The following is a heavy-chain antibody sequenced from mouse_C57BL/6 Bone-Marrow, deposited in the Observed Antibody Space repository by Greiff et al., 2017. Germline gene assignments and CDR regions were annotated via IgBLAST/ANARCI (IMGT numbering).Heavy chain of an antibody. V-gene: IGHV10-1*01. J-gene: IGHJ4*01. Sequence: EVKLVESGGGLVQPKGSLKLSCAASGFSFNTYAMNWVRQAPGKGLEWVARIRSKSNNYATYYADSVKDRFTISRDDSESMLYLQMNNLKTEDTAMYYCVRNWDGGLYYAMDYWGQGTSVTVSS. CDR3: VRNWDGGLYYAMDY. CDR2: IRSKSNNYAT. D-gene: IGHD4-1*01. CDR1: GFSFNTYA.